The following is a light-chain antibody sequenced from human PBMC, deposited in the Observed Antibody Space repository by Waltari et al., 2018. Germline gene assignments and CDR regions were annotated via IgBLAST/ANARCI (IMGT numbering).Light chain of an antibody. CDR1: SRDVGGYDL. J-gene: IGLJ3*02. Sequence: QTDLTQPASVSGSPGQSITISCPGTSRDVGGYDLVSWYQQHPGKAPKLIIYEVSERPSGLSNRFSGSKSGNTASLTISGLQAEDEAAYYCCSYAGSRDFWVFGGGTKLTVL. CDR3: CSYAGSRDFWV. V-gene: IGLV2-23*02. CDR2: EVS.